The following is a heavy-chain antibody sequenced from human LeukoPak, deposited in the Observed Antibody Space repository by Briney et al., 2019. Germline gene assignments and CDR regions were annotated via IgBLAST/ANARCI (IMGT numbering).Heavy chain of an antibody. CDR2: IYSGGST. CDR1: GFTVSSNY. D-gene: IGHD5/OR15-5a*01. J-gene: IGHJ3*02. CDR3: ARGGLRDVFVI. V-gene: IGHV3-66*01. Sequence: GGSLRLSCAASGFTVSSNYMSWVRQAPGKGLEWVSLIYSGGSTFYADSVKGRFTISRDNSKNTLYLQMNSLRAEDTAVYYCARGGLRDVFVIWGKGTMVTVFS.